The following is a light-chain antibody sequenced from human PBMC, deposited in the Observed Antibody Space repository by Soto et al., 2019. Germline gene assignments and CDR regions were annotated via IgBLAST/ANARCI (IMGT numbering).Light chain of an antibody. Sequence: QSVLTQPPSASGTPGQTVTISCSGSSSNIGDNPVNWYQQLPGAAPKLLIYINDQRTSGVPDRFSGSKSGTSASLAISGLQPEDEADYYCAAWDDSLNALFGTGTKLTVL. CDR1: SSNIGDNP. J-gene: IGLJ1*01. CDR2: IND. V-gene: IGLV1-44*01. CDR3: AAWDDSLNAL.